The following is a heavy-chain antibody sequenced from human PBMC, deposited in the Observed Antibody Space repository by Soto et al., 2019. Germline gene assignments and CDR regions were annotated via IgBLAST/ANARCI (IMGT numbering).Heavy chain of an antibody. V-gene: IGHV3-23*01. CDR1: GFTFSNFA. Sequence: EVQLLESGGGLVQPGGSLRLSCAASGFTFSNFAMNWVGQAPGKGLEWVSTISSSSGSTYYADSVKGRFTISRDNSKNFLYLQMNSLRGDDTAVYYCAKVGSERYSGQHSDYWGQGTLVTISS. CDR2: ISSSSGST. CDR3: AKVGSERYSGQHSDY. D-gene: IGHD5-12*01. J-gene: IGHJ4*02.